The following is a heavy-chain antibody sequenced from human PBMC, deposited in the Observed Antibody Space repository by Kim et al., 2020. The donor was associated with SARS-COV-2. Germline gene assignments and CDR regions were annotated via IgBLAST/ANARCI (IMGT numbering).Heavy chain of an antibody. J-gene: IGHJ4*02. V-gene: IGHV3-23*01. Sequence: ADSVKGRFTIARDNPKNTLYLQRIGLRAEDTAVYYCAKDRGTYLSHFYFWGQGALVTFSS. CDR3: AKDRGTYLSHFYF. D-gene: IGHD1-26*01.